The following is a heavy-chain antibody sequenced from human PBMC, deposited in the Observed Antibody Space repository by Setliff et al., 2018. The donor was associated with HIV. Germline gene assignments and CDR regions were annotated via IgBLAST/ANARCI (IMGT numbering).Heavy chain of an antibody. CDR2: IYYSGST. CDR3: GRVSISWSVDY. V-gene: IGHV4-30-4*02. J-gene: IGHJ4*02. D-gene: IGHD6-13*01. CDR1: GGSISSGDYY. Sequence: SETLSLTCTVSGGSISSGDYYWSWIRQPPGKGLEWIGYIYYSGSTYYNPSLKSRVTISVDTSKNQFSLKMNSVTAADTAIYYCGRVSISWSVDYWGQGKLVTVSS.